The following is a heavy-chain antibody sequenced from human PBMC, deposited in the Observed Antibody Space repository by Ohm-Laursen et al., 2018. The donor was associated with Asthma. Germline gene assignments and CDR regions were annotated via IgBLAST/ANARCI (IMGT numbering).Heavy chain of an antibody. CDR1: GFTFSSYS. D-gene: IGHD4-23*01. Sequence: SLRLSCAASGFTFSSYSMNWVRQAPGKGLEWVSTISGGGARTYSADSVKGRFTISRDDSKNTLFLQMKSLRAEDTAVYYCAKVGYGGNDYYYYGMDVWGQGTTVTVSS. CDR3: AKVGYGGNDYYYYGMDV. CDR2: ISGGGART. J-gene: IGHJ6*02. V-gene: IGHV3-23*01.